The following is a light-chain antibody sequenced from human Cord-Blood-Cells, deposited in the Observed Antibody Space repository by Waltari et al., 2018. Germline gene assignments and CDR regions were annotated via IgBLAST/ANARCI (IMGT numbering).Light chain of an antibody. CDR1: SSDAGGYNY. CDR3: SSYTSSSTYV. V-gene: IGLV2-14*03. Sequence: QSALTQPASVSGSPGQSITISCTRTSSDAGGYNYVSWYQQHPGKAPKHVIYDVSNRPSGVSNRFSGSKSGNTASLTISGLQAEDEADYYCSSYTSSSTYVFGTGTKVTVL. J-gene: IGLJ1*01. CDR2: DVS.